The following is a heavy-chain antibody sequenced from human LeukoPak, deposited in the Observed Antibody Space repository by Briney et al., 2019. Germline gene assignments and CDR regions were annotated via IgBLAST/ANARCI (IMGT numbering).Heavy chain of an antibody. CDR3: AKARLRYFDY. D-gene: IGHD3-9*01. CDR1: GFTFSSYA. V-gene: IGHV3-23*01. Sequence: GRSLRLSCAASGFTFSSYAMSWVRQAPGKGLEWVSAISGSGGSTYYADSVKGRFTISRDNSKNTLYLQMSSLRAEDTAVYYCAKARLRYFDYWGQGTLVTVSS. CDR2: ISGSGGST. J-gene: IGHJ4*02.